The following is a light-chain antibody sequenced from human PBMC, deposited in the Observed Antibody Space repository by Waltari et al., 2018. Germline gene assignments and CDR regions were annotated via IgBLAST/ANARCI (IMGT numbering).Light chain of an antibody. V-gene: IGKV1-12*01. CDR1: HDISSY. CDR3: QQGKTFPLT. Sequence: DIQMTQSPSSVSASVGDRVTISCRASHDISSYLAWYQQKPGKAPKLLIYAASSLLSGVPSRFSGSGSGTYFTLTISSLQADDSATYYCQQGKTFPLTFGGGTKVEI. J-gene: IGKJ4*01. CDR2: AAS.